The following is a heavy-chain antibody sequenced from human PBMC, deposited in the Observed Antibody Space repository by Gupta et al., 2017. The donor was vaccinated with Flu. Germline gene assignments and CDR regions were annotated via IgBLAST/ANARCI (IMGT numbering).Heavy chain of an antibody. D-gene: IGHD3-10*01. V-gene: IGHV3-30*03. Sequence: FSNYGLHWVRQAPGRGLEWLAVISNDGSDQAYADSVKGRFSISRDNSNNRVFLQMNNLRGDDTATYYCARDRGWFGELFEYWGRGALVTVSS. CDR1: FSNYG. J-gene: IGHJ4*02. CDR2: ISNDGSDQ. CDR3: ARDRGWFGELFEY.